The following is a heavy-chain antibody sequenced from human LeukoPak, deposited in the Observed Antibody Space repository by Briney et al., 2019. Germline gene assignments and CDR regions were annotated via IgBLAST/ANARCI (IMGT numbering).Heavy chain of an antibody. CDR2: VSSSSSTI. Sequence: SGGSLRLSCAASGFTFGSYSMNWVRQAPGKGLEWVSYVSSSSSTIYYADSVKGRFTISRDNAKNSLYLQKNSLRDEDTAVYYCARPHYYDSSGYYVYWGQGTLVTVCS. CDR3: ARPHYYDSSGYYVY. V-gene: IGHV3-48*02. D-gene: IGHD3-22*01. CDR1: GFTFGSYS. J-gene: IGHJ4*02.